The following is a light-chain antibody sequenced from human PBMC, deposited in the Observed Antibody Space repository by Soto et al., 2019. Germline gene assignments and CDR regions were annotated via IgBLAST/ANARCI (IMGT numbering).Light chain of an antibody. J-gene: IGKJ4*01. CDR1: QSVSSY. CDR3: QQRSNWLT. Sequence: EIVLTQSPATLSLSPGERATLSCRASQSVSSYLAWYQQKPGQAPRLLIYDASNRATGIPARFSGSESETAFTLTISSLEPEDFAVYYCQQRSNWLTFGGGTKVEIK. V-gene: IGKV3-11*01. CDR2: DAS.